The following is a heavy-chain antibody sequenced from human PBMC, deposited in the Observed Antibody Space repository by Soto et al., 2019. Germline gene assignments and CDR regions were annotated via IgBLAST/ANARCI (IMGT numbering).Heavy chain of an antibody. J-gene: IGHJ4*02. CDR3: ARGRASGSYYLLDY. V-gene: IGHV1-8*01. Sequence: EASVKVSCRASGHTFTSYDINWVRQAIGHGLEWMGWINPNSGNIGYAQKFQGRVTMTRDTVIRTAYMEVSRLRSDDTAVYYCARGRASGSYYLLDYWGQGTLVTVSS. CDR2: INPNSGNI. D-gene: IGHD3-10*01. CDR1: GHTFTSYD.